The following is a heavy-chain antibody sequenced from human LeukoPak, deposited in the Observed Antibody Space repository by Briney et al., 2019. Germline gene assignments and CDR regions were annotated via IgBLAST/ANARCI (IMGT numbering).Heavy chain of an antibody. J-gene: IGHJ4*02. V-gene: IGHV1-2*06. CDR2: INPNSGGT. CDR1: GGTFSSYA. Sequence: ASVKVSCKASGGTFSSYAISWVRQAPGQGLEWMGRINPNSGGTNYAQKFQGRVTMTRDTSISTAYMELSRLRSDDTAVYYCARGLEDYGDYAYWGQGTLVTVSS. D-gene: IGHD4-17*01. CDR3: ARGLEDYGDYAY.